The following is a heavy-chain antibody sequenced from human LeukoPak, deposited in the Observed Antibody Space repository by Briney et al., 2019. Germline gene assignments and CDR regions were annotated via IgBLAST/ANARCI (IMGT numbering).Heavy chain of an antibody. D-gene: IGHD3-10*01. V-gene: IGHV3-30*18. CDR1: GFTFSSYG. CDR2: ISYDGSNK. J-gene: IGHJ6*02. Sequence: PGRSLRLSCAASGFTFSSYGMHWVRQAPGKGLEWVAVISYDGSNKYYADSVKGRFTISRDSSKNTLYLQMNSLRAEDTAVYYCAKRESMDVWGQGTTVTVSS. CDR3: AKRESMDV.